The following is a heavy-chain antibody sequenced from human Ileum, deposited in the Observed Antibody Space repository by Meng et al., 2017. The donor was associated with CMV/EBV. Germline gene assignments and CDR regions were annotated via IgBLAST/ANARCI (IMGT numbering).Heavy chain of an antibody. V-gene: IGHV3-23*01. CDR1: GFTFKTHV. Sequence: GESLKISCGASGFTFKTHVMNWVRQAPGKGPEWVSSISGSGSNTYYADSVKGRFTISRDNSKNIVYLQMSSLRGEDTAVYYCTKNVKGGCYTSTSCFIPGVDVWGQGTTVTVSS. CDR2: ISGSGSNT. CDR3: TKNVKGGCYTSTSCFIPGVDV. D-gene: IGHD2-2*01. J-gene: IGHJ6*02.